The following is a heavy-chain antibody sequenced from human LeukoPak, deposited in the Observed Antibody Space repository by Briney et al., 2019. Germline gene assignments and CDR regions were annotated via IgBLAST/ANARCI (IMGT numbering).Heavy chain of an antibody. CDR2: IDPSDSYT. D-gene: IGHD3-22*01. CDR1: GYSFTSYW. CDR3: ARQYYDSSGYYYYYGMDV. V-gene: IGHV5-10-1*01. J-gene: IGHJ6*02. Sequence: GESLKISCKGSGYSFTSYWISWVRQMPGKGLEWMGRIDPSDSYTNYSPSFQGHVTISADKSISTAYLQWSSLKASDTAMYYCARQYYDSSGYYYYYGMDVWGQGTTVTVSS.